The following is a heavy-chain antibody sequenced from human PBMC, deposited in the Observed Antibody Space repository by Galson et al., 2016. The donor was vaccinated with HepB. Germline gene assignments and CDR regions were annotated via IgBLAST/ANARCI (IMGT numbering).Heavy chain of an antibody. CDR3: ARPGHDYGGDWGRQLIYYYGMDV. V-gene: IGHV1-46*01. CDR1: GYTFTSYY. D-gene: IGHD2-21*02. Sequence: SVKVSCKASGYTFTSYYIHWVRQAPGQGLEWMGIINPSAGTTSYAQRFQGRITITRDKSTNTVYMELSSLRSEDTAVYSCARPGHDYGGDWGRQLIYYYGMDVWGQGTTVTVSS. CDR2: INPSAGTT. J-gene: IGHJ6*02.